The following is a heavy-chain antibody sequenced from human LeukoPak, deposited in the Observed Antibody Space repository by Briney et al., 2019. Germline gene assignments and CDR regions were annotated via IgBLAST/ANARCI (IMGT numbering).Heavy chain of an antibody. Sequence: KPSETLSLTCTVSGGSISSYYWSWIRQPAGKGLEWIGRIYTSGSTNYNPSLKSRVTMSVDTSKNQFSLKLSSVTAADTAVYYCARVSGERYFDWLGGPTRNWYFDLWGRGTLVTVSS. CDR3: ARVSGERYFDWLGGPTRNWYFDL. CDR1: GGSISSYY. V-gene: IGHV4-4*07. CDR2: IYTSGST. D-gene: IGHD3-9*01. J-gene: IGHJ2*01.